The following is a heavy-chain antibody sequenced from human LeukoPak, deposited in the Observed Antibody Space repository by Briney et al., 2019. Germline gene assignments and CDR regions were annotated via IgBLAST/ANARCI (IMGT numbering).Heavy chain of an antibody. J-gene: IGHJ6*03. CDR1: GDSFARKGAA. CDR2: TSYSSKWYN. D-gene: IGHD1-26*01. CDR3: ARSQGDMDV. Sequence: SQTLSLTCAISGDSFARKGAAWNWIRQSPSRGLAWLGRTSYSSKWYNDYAVSVKSRITINADTSKNQFSLQLNSVTPEDTAVYYCARSQGDMDVWGKGTSVTVSS. V-gene: IGHV6-1*01.